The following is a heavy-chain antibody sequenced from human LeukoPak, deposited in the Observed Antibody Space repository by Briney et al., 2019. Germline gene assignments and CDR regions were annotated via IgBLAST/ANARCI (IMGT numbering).Heavy chain of an antibody. CDR2: ISSSSSYI. J-gene: IGHJ4*02. Sequence: GGSLRLSCAASGFTFSSYSINWVRQAPGKGLEWVSSISSSSSYIYYADSVKGRFTISRDNAKNSLYLQMNSLRAEDTAVYYCARSPPYSSSLPDYWGQGTLVTVSS. CDR1: GFTFSSYS. CDR3: ARSPPYSSSLPDY. V-gene: IGHV3-21*01. D-gene: IGHD6-13*01.